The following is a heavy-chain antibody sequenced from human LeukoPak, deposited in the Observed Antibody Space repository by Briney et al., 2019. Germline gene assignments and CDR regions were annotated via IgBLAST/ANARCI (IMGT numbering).Heavy chain of an antibody. J-gene: IGHJ6*02. D-gene: IGHD4-17*01. CDR3: ARLRLAYYYYGMDV. CDR1: GFTFSTYA. V-gene: IGHV3-23*01. CDR2: ISGSGGST. Sequence: GGSLRLSCAASGFTFSTYAMSWVRQAPGKRLEWVSAISGSGGSTYYADSVKGRFTISRDNSKNTLYLQMNSLRAEDTAVYYCARLRLAYYYYGMDVWGQGTTVTVPS.